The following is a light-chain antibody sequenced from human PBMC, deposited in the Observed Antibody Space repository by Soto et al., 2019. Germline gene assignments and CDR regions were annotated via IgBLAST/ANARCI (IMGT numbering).Light chain of an antibody. V-gene: IGLV2-14*03. CDR2: DVS. CDR1: SSDVGGYNY. J-gene: IGLJ1*01. Sequence: QSVLTQPASVSGCPGQSITFSCTGTSSDVGGYNYVSWYQHHPGKAPKLIIYDVSNRPSGVSNRFSASKSGNTASLTISGLQAEDEADYYCSSYTSSSTLYVFGTGNMVTVL. CDR3: SSYTSSSTLYV.